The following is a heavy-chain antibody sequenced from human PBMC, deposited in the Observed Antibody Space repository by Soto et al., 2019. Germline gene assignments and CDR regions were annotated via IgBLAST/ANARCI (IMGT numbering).Heavy chain of an antibody. CDR3: SRTPYRRQLVRYYYYGLDV. V-gene: IGHV4-34*01. Sequence: SETLSLTCAVYGGSFSGYYWSWVRQSPGKGLERIGEINHSGSARYSPSLKSRVTISLDTSNNQFSLKLSSVTAADTAVYYCSRTPYRRQLVRYYYYGLDVWGQGTTVTVSS. CDR2: INHSGSA. D-gene: IGHD1-1*01. J-gene: IGHJ6*02. CDR1: GGSFSGYY.